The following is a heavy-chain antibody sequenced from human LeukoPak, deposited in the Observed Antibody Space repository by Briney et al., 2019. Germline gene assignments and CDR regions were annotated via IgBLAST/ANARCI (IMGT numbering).Heavy chain of an antibody. V-gene: IGHV4-30-2*01. CDR2: IHHSGST. D-gene: IGHD6-13*01. CDR1: GGSISSANDY. Sequence: SETLSLTCTVSGGSISSANDYWSWIRQPPGKGLEWIGYIHHSGSTYYNPSLKSRVTISLDRSKNQFSLNLSSVTAADTAVYYCARVGRLSLSSSHWYFDLWGRGTLVTVSS. J-gene: IGHJ2*01. CDR3: ARVGRLSLSSSHWYFDL.